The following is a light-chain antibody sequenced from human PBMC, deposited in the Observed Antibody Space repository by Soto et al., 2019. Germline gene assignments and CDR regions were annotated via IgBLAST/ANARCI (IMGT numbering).Light chain of an antibody. CDR1: SSNIGSNY. Sequence: QSVLTQPPSASGTPGQRVTISCSGSSSNIGSNYVYWYQQLPGTAPKLLRYRNNQRPYGVPDRFSGSKSGTSASLAISGLGSEDEADYYCAAWDDSLTVVFGGGTTVTVL. J-gene: IGLJ2*01. CDR2: RNN. V-gene: IGLV1-47*01. CDR3: AAWDDSLTVV.